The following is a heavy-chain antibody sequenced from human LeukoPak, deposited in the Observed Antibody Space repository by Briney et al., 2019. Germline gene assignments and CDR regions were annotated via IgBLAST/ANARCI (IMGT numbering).Heavy chain of an antibody. CDR2: IKPDESEK. V-gene: IGHV3-7*01. D-gene: IGHD3-10*01. CDR3: VRYYTRQSWYFDL. J-gene: IGHJ2*01. Sequence: PGGSLRLSCAASGFTFSIYEMIWVRQAPGKGLEWLANIKPDESEKYYLDSVKGRFTVSRDNARNLLFLQMDSLRAEDTAVYYCVRYYTRQSWYFDLWGRGTLVTVSS. CDR1: GFTFSIYE.